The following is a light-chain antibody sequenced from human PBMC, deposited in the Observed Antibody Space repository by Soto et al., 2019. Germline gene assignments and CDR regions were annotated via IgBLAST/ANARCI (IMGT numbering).Light chain of an antibody. CDR2: GNS. Sequence: QSVLTQPPSVSGAPGQRVTISCTGSNSNIGAGYDVHWYQQLPGTAPKVLIYGNSNRPSGVPDRFSGSKSGTSASLAITGLQAEDEADYYCQSYDKSLSGWVFGGGTKVTVL. CDR1: NSNIGAGYD. CDR3: QSYDKSLSGWV. J-gene: IGLJ3*02. V-gene: IGLV1-40*01.